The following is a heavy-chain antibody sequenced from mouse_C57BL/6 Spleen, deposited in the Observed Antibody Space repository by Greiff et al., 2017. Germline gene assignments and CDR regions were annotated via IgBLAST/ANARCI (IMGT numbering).Heavy chain of an antibody. V-gene: IGHV1-19*01. J-gene: IGHJ1*03. CDR3: GKWGPYDYDSHWYCDV. CDR1: GYTFTDYY. Sequence: VHVKQSGPVLVKPGASVKMSCKASGYTFTDYYMNWVKQSPGKSLEWIGVINPYNGGTSYNQKFKGKATLTVDKSSSTAYMALNRLTSEDTAVYYCGKWGPYDYDSHWYCDVWGTGTTVTVSS. D-gene: IGHD2-4*01. CDR2: INPYNGGT.